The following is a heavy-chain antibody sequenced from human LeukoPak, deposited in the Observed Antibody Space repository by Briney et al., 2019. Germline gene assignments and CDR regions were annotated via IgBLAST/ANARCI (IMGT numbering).Heavy chain of an antibody. CDR3: AKDTPLTAYTSGWSNNCFDY. V-gene: IGHV3-23*01. D-gene: IGHD6-19*01. CDR1: GFSFRDHA. Sequence: GRTLRLSPPAYGFSFRDHAMPWVHQAPGKELERVSTVTGGAEATYYADSVKGRFAISRDNSKSALYLQMNSLRAEDTAIYYCAKDTPLTAYTSGWSNNCFDYWGQGTLVTVSS. CDR2: VTGGAEAT. J-gene: IGHJ4*02.